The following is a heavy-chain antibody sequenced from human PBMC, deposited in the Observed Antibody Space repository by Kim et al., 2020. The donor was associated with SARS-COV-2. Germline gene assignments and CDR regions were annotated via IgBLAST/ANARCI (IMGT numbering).Heavy chain of an antibody. CDR2: IYSGGSST. Sequence: GGSLRLSCAASGFTFSSYAMSWVRQAPGKGLEWVSVIYSGGSSTYYADSVKGRFTISRDNSKNTLYLQMNSLRAEDTAVYYCAKDLITIFGVVIQESGYGMDVWGQGTTVTVSS. CDR1: GFTFSSYA. V-gene: IGHV3-23*03. D-gene: IGHD3-3*01. CDR3: AKDLITIFGVVIQESGYGMDV. J-gene: IGHJ6*02.